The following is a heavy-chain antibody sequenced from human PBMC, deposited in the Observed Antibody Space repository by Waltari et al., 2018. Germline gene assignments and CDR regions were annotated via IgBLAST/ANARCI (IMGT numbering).Heavy chain of an antibody. CDR1: GSAFSSYE. J-gene: IGHJ6*02. CDR3: ARDLSARGFTTYYYYGMDV. D-gene: IGHD3-22*01. V-gene: IGHV3-48*03. CDR2: ISSNGSTI. Sequence: EVQLVESGGGLVQPGGSLRHSCAASGSAFSSYEMNCARPAPGTGMEWVSNISSNGSTIYYEDSVNGRFTISRDNAKNPLYLQMNSLRAEDTAVYYCARDLSARGFTTYYYYGMDVWGQGTTVTVSS.